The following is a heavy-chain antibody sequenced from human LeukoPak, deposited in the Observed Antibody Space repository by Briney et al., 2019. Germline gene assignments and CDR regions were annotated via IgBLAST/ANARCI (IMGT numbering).Heavy chain of an antibody. Sequence: GGSLLLSCAASGFTVSTNYMSWVRQAPGKGLEWVSVIYSGGSTYYADSVKGRFSFSRDNSKNTLYLQMNSLRGEDTAVYYCARDHSPEYNSSAGYFQLWGQGTLVTVSS. CDR3: ARDHSPEYNSSAGYFQL. J-gene: IGHJ1*01. CDR1: GFTVSTNY. CDR2: IYSGGST. D-gene: IGHD6-6*01. V-gene: IGHV3-66*01.